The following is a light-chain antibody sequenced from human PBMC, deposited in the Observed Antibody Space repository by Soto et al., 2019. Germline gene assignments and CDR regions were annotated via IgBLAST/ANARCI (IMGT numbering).Light chain of an antibody. CDR2: STN. V-gene: IGLV8-61*01. J-gene: IGLJ3*02. CDR3: VLHMGSGIWV. Sequence: QTVVTQEPSFSVSPGRTVTLTCGLSSGSVSTSYYPSWYQQTPGQAPRTLIYSTNTRSSGVPDRFSGSILGNKAALTITGAQADDESDYYCVLHMGSGIWVFGGGTQLTLL. CDR1: SGSVSTSYY.